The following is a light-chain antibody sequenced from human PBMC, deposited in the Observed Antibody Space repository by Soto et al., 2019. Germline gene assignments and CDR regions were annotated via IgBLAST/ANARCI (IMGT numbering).Light chain of an antibody. CDR2: SND. J-gene: IGLJ3*02. Sequence: QSVLTQPPSASGTPGQRVTISCSGTNSNIGTHPVSWHKHVPGTAPKLVIYSNDQRPSGVPDRFSGSTSGTSASLAINGLQSDDEADYYCGVWDDSLSGWVFGGGTKLTVL. CDR3: GVWDDSLSGWV. CDR1: NSNIGTHP. V-gene: IGLV1-44*01.